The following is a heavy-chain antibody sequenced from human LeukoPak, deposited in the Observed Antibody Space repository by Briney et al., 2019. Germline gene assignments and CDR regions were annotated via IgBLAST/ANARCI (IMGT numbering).Heavy chain of an antibody. CDR1: GYTFTSYG. D-gene: IGHD3-3*01. CDR3: AREPAFGVVNAFDL. J-gene: IGHJ3*01. V-gene: IGHV1-69*05. CDR2: IIPTFGTA. Sequence: SVKVSCKASGYTFTSYGISWVRQAPGQGLEWMGTIIPTFGTANYAQKFQGRVTITTDESTTTAHMELSSLTSEDTAVYYCAREPAFGVVNAFDLWGQGTTVTVSS.